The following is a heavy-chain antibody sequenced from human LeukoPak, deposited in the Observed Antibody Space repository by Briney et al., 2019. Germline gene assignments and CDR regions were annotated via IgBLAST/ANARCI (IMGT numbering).Heavy chain of an antibody. V-gene: IGHV4-39*07. J-gene: IGHJ4*02. CDR1: GGSISSSSYY. D-gene: IGHD1-26*01. Sequence: SETLSLTCTVSGGSISSSSYYWGWIRQPPGKGLEWIGSIYYSGSAYYNPSLKSRVTISVDTSKNQFSLKLSSVTAADTAVYYCARENSGSYYGADYYFDYWGQGTLVTVSS. CDR2: IYYSGSA. CDR3: ARENSGSYYGADYYFDY.